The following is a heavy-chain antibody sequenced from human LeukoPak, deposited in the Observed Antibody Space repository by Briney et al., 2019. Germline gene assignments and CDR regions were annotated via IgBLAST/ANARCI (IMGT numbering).Heavy chain of an antibody. CDR1: GFTFGDYA. CDR2: IRSNAYGGTT. Sequence: PGGSLRLSCTASGFTFGDYALNWVRQAPGKGLEWVGFIRSNAYGGTTEYAASVKGRFTISRDDSKSIAYLQMNSPKTEDTAVYYCTRYRGYFDYWGQGTLVTVSS. J-gene: IGHJ4*02. V-gene: IGHV3-49*04. CDR3: TRYRGYFDY. D-gene: IGHD3-10*01.